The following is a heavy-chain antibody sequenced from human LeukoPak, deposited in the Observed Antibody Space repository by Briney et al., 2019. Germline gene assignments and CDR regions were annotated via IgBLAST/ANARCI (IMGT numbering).Heavy chain of an antibody. CDR2: IYTSGST. V-gene: IGHV4-4*07. CDR1: GGSISSYY. D-gene: IGHD3-22*01. J-gene: IGHJ3*02. Sequence: SETLSLTCTVSGGSISSYYWSWIRQPAGKGLEWIGRIYTSGSTNYNPSLKSRVTMSVDTSKNQFSPKLSSVTAADTAVYYCAGGKYYYDSSGYLYAFDIWGQGTMVTVSS. CDR3: AGGKYYYDSSGYLYAFDI.